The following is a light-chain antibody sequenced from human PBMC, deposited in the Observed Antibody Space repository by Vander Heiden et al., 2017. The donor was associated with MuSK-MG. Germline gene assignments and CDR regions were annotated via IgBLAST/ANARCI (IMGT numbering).Light chain of an antibody. V-gene: IGKV3-20*01. Sequence: EIVLTQSPGTLSLSPGERATLSCRASQSVGSNYLAWYQQKPGQAPRLLIYVASSRATGIPDRFSGSGSGTDFTLTISRLEPEDFAVYYCHQYATSPLTFGGGTKVELK. CDR1: QSVGSNY. CDR3: HQYATSPLT. J-gene: IGKJ4*01. CDR2: VAS.